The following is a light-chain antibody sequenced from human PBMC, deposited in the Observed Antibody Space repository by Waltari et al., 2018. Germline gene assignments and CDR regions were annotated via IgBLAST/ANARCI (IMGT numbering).Light chain of an antibody. CDR1: EDINNY. Sequence: DIQMTQSPFYLSASIGARIPITCQASEDINNYLNWYQQKPGKAPKLLIYDASNLQVGVPSRFSGGGSGTDFTFTISSLQPGDIATYYCQQHDNLPLTFGGGTKVEIK. CDR2: DAS. CDR3: QQHDNLPLT. V-gene: IGKV1-33*01. J-gene: IGKJ4*01.